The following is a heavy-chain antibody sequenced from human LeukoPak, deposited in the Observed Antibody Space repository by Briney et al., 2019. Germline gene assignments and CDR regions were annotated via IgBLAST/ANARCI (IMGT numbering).Heavy chain of an antibody. CDR1: GGSISSYY. Sequence: SETLSLTCTVSGGSISSYYWSWIRQPPGKGLEWIGYIFYSGSNNYNPSLKSRVTISVDTSKNQFSLKLSSVTAADTAVYYCARDGCSSTSCYHWFDPWGQGTLVTASA. CDR3: ARDGCSSTSCYHWFDP. V-gene: IGHV4-59*12. J-gene: IGHJ5*02. CDR2: IFYSGSN. D-gene: IGHD2-2*01.